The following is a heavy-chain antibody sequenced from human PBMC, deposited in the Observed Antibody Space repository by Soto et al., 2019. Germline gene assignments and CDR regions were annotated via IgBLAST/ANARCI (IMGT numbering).Heavy chain of an antibody. Sequence: GESLKISCKGSGYSFTSYWIGWVRQMPGKGLEWMGIIYPGDSDTRYSPSFQGQVTISADKSISTAYLQWSSLKASDTAMYYCARQSTDDSSGYFHQGYYYYGMDVWGQGTTVTVSS. V-gene: IGHV5-51*01. D-gene: IGHD3-22*01. CDR1: GYSFTSYW. J-gene: IGHJ6*02. CDR3: ARQSTDDSSGYFHQGYYYYGMDV. CDR2: IYPGDSDT.